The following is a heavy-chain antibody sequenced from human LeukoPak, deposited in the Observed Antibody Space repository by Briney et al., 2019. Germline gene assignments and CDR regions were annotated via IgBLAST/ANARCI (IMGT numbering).Heavy chain of an antibody. D-gene: IGHD6-13*01. CDR2: ISSSSSTI. J-gene: IGHJ3*02. Sequence: PGGSLRLSCAASGFTFSSYSMNWVRQAPGKGLEWVSYISSSSSTIYYADSVKGRFTISRDNAKNSLYLQMNSLRAEDTAVYYCASRVLVSSRNAFDIWGQGTMVTVSS. CDR1: GFTFSSYS. V-gene: IGHV3-48*01. CDR3: ASRVLVSSRNAFDI.